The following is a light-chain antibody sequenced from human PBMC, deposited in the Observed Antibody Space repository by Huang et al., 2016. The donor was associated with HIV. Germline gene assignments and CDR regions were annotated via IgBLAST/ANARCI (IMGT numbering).Light chain of an antibody. CDR2: GAA. CDR3: QQYNNWPTT. CDR1: QSVSNN. V-gene: IGKV3-15*01. Sequence: EIVMTQSPGTLSVSPGERATLSCRASQSVSNNLAWYQQKPGQAPRLLSYGAALRAPGLPARFSGSGSGTEFTLTISSLQSEDFAVYYCQQYNNWPTTFGPGTKVDIK. J-gene: IGKJ3*01.